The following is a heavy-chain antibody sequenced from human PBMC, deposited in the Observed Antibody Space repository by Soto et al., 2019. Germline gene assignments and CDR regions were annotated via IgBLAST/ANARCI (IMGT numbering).Heavy chain of an antibody. CDR1: GGSISSGDYY. V-gene: IGHV4-30-4*01. D-gene: IGHD3-3*01. Sequence: PSETLSLTCTVSGGSISSGDYYWSWIRQPPGKGLEWIGYIYYSGSTYYNPSLKSRVTISVDTSKNQFSLKLSSVTAADTAVYYCASYFWSGYNYYYYGMDVWGQGTTVNVYS. CDR3: ASYFWSGYNYYYYGMDV. J-gene: IGHJ6*02. CDR2: IYYSGST.